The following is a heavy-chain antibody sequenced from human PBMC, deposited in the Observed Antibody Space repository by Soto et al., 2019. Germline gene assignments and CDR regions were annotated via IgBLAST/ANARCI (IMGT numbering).Heavy chain of an antibody. Sequence: QVPMVPSGAEVKNPGSSVNVSCKASGGTFSTFSISWVRQAPGQGLEWLGRIIPFLGVTTYAKKFTGRVAISADTSTTTAYRELTTLISEDTAVYFCAIGSAPYVDYRVQGTRVTVSS. J-gene: IGHJ4*02. CDR3: AIGSAPYVDY. CDR1: GGTFSTFS. V-gene: IGHV1-69*02. CDR2: IIPFLGVT. D-gene: IGHD3-10*01.